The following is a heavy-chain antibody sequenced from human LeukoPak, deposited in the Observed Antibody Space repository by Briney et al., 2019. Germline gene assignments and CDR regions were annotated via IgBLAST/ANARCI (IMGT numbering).Heavy chain of an antibody. J-gene: IGHJ4*02. CDR1: GLTATNAW. V-gene: IGHV3-15*07. Sequence: GGSLRLSCSASGLTATNAWMNWVRQAPGEGLGWVGRIASKTDGGATDYAAPVKGRFTISRDDSKNTLSLQMNSLKTEDTAVYYCTTGIRGDWGQGTLVTVSS. CDR2: IASKTDGGAT. D-gene: IGHD3-10*01. CDR3: TTGIRGD.